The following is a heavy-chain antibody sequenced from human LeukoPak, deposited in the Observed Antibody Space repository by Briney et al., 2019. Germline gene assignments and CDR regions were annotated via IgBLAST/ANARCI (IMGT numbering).Heavy chain of an antibody. CDR1: GFTFSSYE. D-gene: IGHD3-10*01. J-gene: IGHJ6*02. CDR2: ISSSGSTI. CDR3: ARDLSGYYYYGMDV. V-gene: IGHV3-48*03. Sequence: GGSLRLSCAASGFTFSSYEMNWVRQAPGKGLEWVPYISSSGSTIYYADSVKGRFTISRDNAKNSLYLQMNSLRAEDTAVYYCARDLSGYYYYGMDVWGQGTTVTVSS.